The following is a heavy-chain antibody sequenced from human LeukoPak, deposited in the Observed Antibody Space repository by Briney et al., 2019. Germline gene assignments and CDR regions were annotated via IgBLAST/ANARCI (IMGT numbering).Heavy chain of an antibody. Sequence: GGSLRLSCAASGFTVSSNYMSWVRQAPGKGLEWVSVIYSGGSTYYADSVKGRFTISRDNSKNSLYLQMNSLRAEDTAVYYCASGRMVREFDYWGQGTLVTVSS. V-gene: IGHV3-53*01. J-gene: IGHJ4*02. CDR1: GFTVSSNY. CDR3: ASGRMVREFDY. D-gene: IGHD3-10*01. CDR2: IYSGGST.